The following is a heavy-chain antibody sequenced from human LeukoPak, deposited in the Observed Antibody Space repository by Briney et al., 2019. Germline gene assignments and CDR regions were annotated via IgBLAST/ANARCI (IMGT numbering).Heavy chain of an antibody. D-gene: IGHD3-22*01. CDR2: VSSSSSYI. V-gene: IGHV3-21*01. CDR1: GFTFSSYS. CDR3: ARDPYYYDSSNYYQHGRAFDI. Sequence: PGGSLRLSCAASGFTFSSYSMNWVRQAPGKGLEWVSSVSSSSSYIYYADSVKGRFTISRDNAKNSLYLQMNSLRAEDTAVYYCARDPYYYDSSNYYQHGRAFDIWGQGTMVTVSS. J-gene: IGHJ3*02.